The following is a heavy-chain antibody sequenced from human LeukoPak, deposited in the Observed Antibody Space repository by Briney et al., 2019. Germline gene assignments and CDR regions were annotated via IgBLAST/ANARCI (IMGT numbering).Heavy chain of an antibody. CDR2: TAYDGSNE. CDR1: GFIFSNYA. D-gene: IGHD6-19*01. J-gene: IGHJ4*02. CDR3: AKGDSSGWYEFFDY. Sequence: GRSLRLSCAVSGFIFSNYAMHWVRQAPGKGLEWVAVTAYDGSNEYYADSAKGRFTISRDNSKNTLYLQMNSLRAEDTAVYYCAKGDSSGWYEFFDYWGQGTLVTVSS. V-gene: IGHV3-30*04.